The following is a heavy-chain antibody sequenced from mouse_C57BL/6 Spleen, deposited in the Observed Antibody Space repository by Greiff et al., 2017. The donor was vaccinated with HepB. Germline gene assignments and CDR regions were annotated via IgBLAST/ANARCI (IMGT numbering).Heavy chain of an antibody. D-gene: IGHD1-1*01. CDR1: GYTFTEYT. J-gene: IGHJ1*03. Sequence: QVQLKESGAELVKPGASVKLSCKASGYTFTEYTIHWVKQRSGQGLEWIGWFYPGSGSIKYNEKFKDKATLTADKSSSTVYMELSRLTSEDSAVYFCARHEDSYYGSSHYWYFDVWGTGTTVTVSS. V-gene: IGHV1-62-2*01. CDR2: FYPGSGSI. CDR3: ARHEDSYYGSSHYWYFDV.